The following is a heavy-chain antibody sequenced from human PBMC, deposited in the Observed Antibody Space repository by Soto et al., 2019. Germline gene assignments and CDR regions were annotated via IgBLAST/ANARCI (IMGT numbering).Heavy chain of an antibody. V-gene: IGHV4-59*02. CDR1: GDSVTSHY. D-gene: IGHD1-1*01. Sequence: SETLSLTCSFSGDSVTSHYLTWIRQSPERGLEWIGYMHYTGFSHYNPSLKSRLTISVDRSENQFTLQLTSVTVADPAVYYCAPSYGNAGYTYWGQGTRVTVSS. CDR2: MHYTGFS. J-gene: IGHJ4*02. CDR3: APSYGNAGYTY.